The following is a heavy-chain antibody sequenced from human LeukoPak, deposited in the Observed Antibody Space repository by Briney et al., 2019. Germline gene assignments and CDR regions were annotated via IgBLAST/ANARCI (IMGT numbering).Heavy chain of an antibody. Sequence: GGSLRLSCAAPGFIFDDYGMNWVRQVPGKGLEWVSGINWNGGSTGYADSVKGRFTISRDNAKNSLYLQMNSLRAEDTALYYCATTLDFYYYIDVWGKGTTVTVSS. CDR3: ATTLDFYYYIDV. V-gene: IGHV3-20*04. D-gene: IGHD3-16*01. CDR1: GFIFDDYG. J-gene: IGHJ6*03. CDR2: INWNGGST.